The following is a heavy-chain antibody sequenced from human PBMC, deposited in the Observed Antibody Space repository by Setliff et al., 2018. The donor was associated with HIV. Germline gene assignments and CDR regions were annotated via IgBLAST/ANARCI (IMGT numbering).Heavy chain of an antibody. J-gene: IGHJ4*02. D-gene: IGHD3-10*01. CDR2: IYYSGNT. CDR1: GDSISSGTYY. CDR3: ARTGGSGSCYIYAPHFDY. Sequence: SETLSLTCTVSGDSISSGTYYWSWIRQPAGKGLEWIGRIYYSGNTRYNPSLKSRVTISLDTSKNRFSLKLSSVTAADTAVYYCARTGGSGSCYIYAPHFDYWGQGTLVTVSS. V-gene: IGHV4-61*02.